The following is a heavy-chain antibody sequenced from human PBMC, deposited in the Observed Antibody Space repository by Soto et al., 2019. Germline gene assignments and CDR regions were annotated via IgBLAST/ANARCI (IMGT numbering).Heavy chain of an antibody. J-gene: IGHJ3*02. CDR3: AATRAYYYDSSGPDAFDI. Sequence: ASVKVSCKTSGGTFSSYAISWVRQAPGQGLEWMGWINPNSGTTNYAQKFQGRVTMTRDTSISTAYMELSRLRSDDTAVYYCAATRAYYYDSSGPDAFDIWGQGTMVTVSS. D-gene: IGHD3-22*01. CDR1: GGTFSSYA. CDR2: INPNSGTT. V-gene: IGHV1-2*02.